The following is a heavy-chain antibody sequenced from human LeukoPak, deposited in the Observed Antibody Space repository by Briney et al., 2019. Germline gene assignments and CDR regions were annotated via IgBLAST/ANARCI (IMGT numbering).Heavy chain of an antibody. CDR3: ARHRGGYNDHFDY. Sequence: TSETLSLTCTVSGGSISSYYWSWIRQPPGKGLEWIGYIYYCGSTNYNPSLKSQVTISVDTTKNQSSLKLSSVTAADTAVYYCARHRGGYNDHFDYWGQGTLVTVSS. CDR2: IYYCGST. V-gene: IGHV4-59*08. D-gene: IGHD5-24*01. J-gene: IGHJ4*02. CDR1: GGSISSYY.